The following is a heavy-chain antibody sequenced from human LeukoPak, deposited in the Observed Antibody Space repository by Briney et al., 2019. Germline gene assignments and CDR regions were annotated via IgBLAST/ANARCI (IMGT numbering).Heavy chain of an antibody. J-gene: IGHJ4*02. Sequence: DSVKGRFTISRVNSKNTLFLQMSSLRAEDTAVYYCAKEGRYSDYVNYWGQGILVTVSS. V-gene: IGHV3-30*02. CDR3: AKEGRYSDYVNY. D-gene: IGHD5-12*01.